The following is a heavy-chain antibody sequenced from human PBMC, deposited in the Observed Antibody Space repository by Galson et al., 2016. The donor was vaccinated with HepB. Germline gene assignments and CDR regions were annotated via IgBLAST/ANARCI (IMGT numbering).Heavy chain of an antibody. V-gene: IGHV1-58*01. CDR2: IVVGSGNR. Sequence: SVKVSCKASGFTFTSSAVQWVRQARGQRLEWIGWIVVGSGNRKYAQKFQERVTITRDMSTSTAYMELSSLRSEDTAVYYCARGPPTVNTWFDTWGQGTVVTVSS. D-gene: IGHD4-17*01. J-gene: IGHJ3*02. CDR1: GFTFTSSA. CDR3: ARGPPTVNTWFDT.